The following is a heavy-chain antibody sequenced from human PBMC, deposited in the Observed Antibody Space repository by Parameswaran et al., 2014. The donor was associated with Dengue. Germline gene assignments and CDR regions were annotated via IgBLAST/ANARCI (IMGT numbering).Heavy chain of an antibody. Sequence: VRQMPGKGLEWIGEINHSGSTNYNPSLKSRVTISVDTSKNQFSLKLSSVTAADTAVYYCARGVRYCSSTSCSNNWFDPWGQGTLVTVSS. V-gene: IGHV4-34*01. CDR2: INHSGST. J-gene: IGHJ5*02. CDR3: ARGVRYCSSTSCSNNWFDP. D-gene: IGHD2-2*01.